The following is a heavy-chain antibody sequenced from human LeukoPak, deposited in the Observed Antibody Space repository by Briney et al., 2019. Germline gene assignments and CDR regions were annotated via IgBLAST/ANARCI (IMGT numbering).Heavy chain of an antibody. Sequence: ASVKVSCKASGGTFSSYTISWVRQAPGQGLEWMGWISAYNGNTNYAQKFQGRVTMTTDTSTSTAYMELRSLRSDDTAVYYCARDIPDFWSFSKYYYMDVWGKGTTVTVSS. V-gene: IGHV1-18*01. CDR3: ARDIPDFWSFSKYYYMDV. J-gene: IGHJ6*03. CDR2: ISAYNGNT. D-gene: IGHD3-3*01. CDR1: GGTFSSYT.